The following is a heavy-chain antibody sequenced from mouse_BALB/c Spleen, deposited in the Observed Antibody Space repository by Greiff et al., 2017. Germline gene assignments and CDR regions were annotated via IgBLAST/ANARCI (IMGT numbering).Heavy chain of an antibody. D-gene: IGHD2-14*01. CDR1: GFSLTSYG. Sequence: VKLVESGPGLVAPSQSLSITCTVSGFSLTSYGVHWVRQPPGKGLEWLGVIWAGGSTNYNSALMSRLSISKDNSKSQVFLKMNSLQTDDTAMYYCARVGRYGGSYAMDYWGQGTSVTVSS. CDR2: IWAGGST. J-gene: IGHJ4*01. CDR3: ARVGRYGGSYAMDY. V-gene: IGHV2-9*02.